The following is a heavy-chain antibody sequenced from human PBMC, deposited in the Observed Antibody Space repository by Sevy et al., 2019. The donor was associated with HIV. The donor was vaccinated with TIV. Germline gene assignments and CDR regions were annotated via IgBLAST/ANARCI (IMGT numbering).Heavy chain of an antibody. D-gene: IGHD6-13*01. CDR1: GFTSSSYA. CDR2: ISGSGGST. J-gene: IGHJ4*02. V-gene: IGHV3-23*01. Sequence: GGSRLSCAASGFTSSSYAMSWVRQAPGKGLEWVSAISGSGGSTYYADSVKGRFTISRDNSKNTLYLQMNSLRAEDTAVYYCAKNRIGGSSWPNHDYWGQGPLVTVSS. CDR3: AKNRIGGSSWPNHDY.